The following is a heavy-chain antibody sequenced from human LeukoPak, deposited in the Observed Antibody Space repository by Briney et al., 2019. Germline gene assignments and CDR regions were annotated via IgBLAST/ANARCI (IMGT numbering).Heavy chain of an antibody. CDR1: GFTFSSYA. J-gene: IGHJ6*02. CDR3: ARGPTVTFNYHYGMDV. V-gene: IGHV3-72*01. Sequence: GGSLRLSCAASGFTFSSYAMHWVRQAPGKGLEWVARTRSKARGYTTEYAASVKGRFTVSRDESMNSLYLQMNSLKTEDTAVYYCARGPTVTFNYHYGMDVWGQGTTVTVSS. D-gene: IGHD4-17*01. CDR2: TRSKARGYTT.